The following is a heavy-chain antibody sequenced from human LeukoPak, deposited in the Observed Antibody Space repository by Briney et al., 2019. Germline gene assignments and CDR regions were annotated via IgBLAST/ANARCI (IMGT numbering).Heavy chain of an antibody. D-gene: IGHD2-15*01. Sequence: GSLRLSCAASGFTFSNYAMNWIRQPPGKGLEWIGEINHSGSTNYNPSLKSRVTISVDTSKNQFSLKLSSVTAADTAVYYCARGSTLGYCSGGSCYRPYYYYYYYMDVWGKGTTVTVSS. J-gene: IGHJ6*03. CDR3: ARGSTLGYCSGGSCYRPYYYYYYYMDV. CDR1: GFTFSNYA. V-gene: IGHV4-34*01. CDR2: INHSGST.